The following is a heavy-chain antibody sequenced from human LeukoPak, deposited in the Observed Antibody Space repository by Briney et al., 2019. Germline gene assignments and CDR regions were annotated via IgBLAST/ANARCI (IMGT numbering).Heavy chain of an antibody. CDR3: ARGVPKGRRFEY. V-gene: IGHV4-39*01. J-gene: IGHJ4*02. CDR1: GGSISSSSYY. CDR2: IYYSGST. Sequence: SETLSPTCTVSGGSISSSSYYWGWIRQPPGKGLEWIGSIYYSGSTYYNPSLKSRVTTSVDTSKNQFSLKLSSVTAADTAVYYCARGVPKGRRFEYWGQGTLVTVSS. D-gene: IGHD3-10*01.